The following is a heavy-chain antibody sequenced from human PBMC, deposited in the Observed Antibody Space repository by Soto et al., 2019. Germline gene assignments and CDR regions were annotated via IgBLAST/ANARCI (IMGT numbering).Heavy chain of an antibody. V-gene: IGHV3-23*01. D-gene: IGHD3-22*01. CDR3: AKDVGITMIVVVSPDIFDY. J-gene: IGHJ4*02. CDR1: GFTFSSYA. Sequence: LRLSCAASGFTFSSYAMSWVRQAPGKGLEWVSAISGSGGSTYYADSVKGRFTISRDNSKNTLYLQMNSLRAEDTAVYYCAKDVGITMIVVVSPDIFDYWGQGTLVTVSS. CDR2: ISGSGGST.